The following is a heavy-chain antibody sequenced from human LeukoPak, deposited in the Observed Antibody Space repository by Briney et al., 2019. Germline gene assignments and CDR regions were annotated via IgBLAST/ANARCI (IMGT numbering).Heavy chain of an antibody. D-gene: IGHD3-22*01. CDR2: ISAGNGNT. CDR1: GYTFTTYT. CDR3: ARDLARGIEVIITTLFDY. J-gene: IGHJ4*02. V-gene: IGHV1-3*01. Sequence: ASVKVSCKASGYTFTTYTMHWMRQAPGQRLEWMGWISAGNGNTKYSQKFQGRVTITRDTSASTVYMELSSLRSEDTAVYYCARDLARGIEVIITTLFDYWGQGTLVTVSS.